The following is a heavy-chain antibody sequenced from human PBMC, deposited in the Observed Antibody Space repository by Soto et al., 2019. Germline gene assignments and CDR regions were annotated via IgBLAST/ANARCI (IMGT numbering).Heavy chain of an antibody. CDR2: ISGSGDGT. D-gene: IGHD3-16*01. CDR1: GFSFNNYA. V-gene: IGHV3-23*01. J-gene: IGHJ4*02. Sequence: EVQLRQSGGGVGQPGGSLRLSCVASGFSFNNYAMTWVRQAPGKGLEWVSGISGSGDGTYYADSVKDRFSVSRDKSTSTVHLQMSSLRVEDTAVYYCAKDKGLRGSSYFGDWGQGALVIVSS. CDR3: AKDKGLRGSSYFGD.